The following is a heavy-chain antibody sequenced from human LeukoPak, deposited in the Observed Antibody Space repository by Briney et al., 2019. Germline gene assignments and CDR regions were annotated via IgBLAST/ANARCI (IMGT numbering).Heavy chain of an antibody. D-gene: IGHD6-13*01. V-gene: IGHV3-15*01. CDR1: GFTFSNAW. J-gene: IGHJ3*02. CDR2: IKTKTDGGTT. Sequence: PGGSLRLSCAASGFTFSNAWMSWVRQAPGKGLEWVGRIKTKTDGGTTDYAAPVKGRFTISRDDSKNTLYLLMNSLKTEDTAVYYCARDWPSEWQQLPDYDAVDIWGQGTMVTVSS. CDR3: ARDWPSEWQQLPDYDAVDI.